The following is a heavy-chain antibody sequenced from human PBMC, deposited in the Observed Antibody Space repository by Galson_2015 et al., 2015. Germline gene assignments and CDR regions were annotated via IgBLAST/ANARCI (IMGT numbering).Heavy chain of an antibody. CDR1: GFTFSSYA. CDR2: ISGSGGST. D-gene: IGHD4-17*01. CDR3: AKGPRNYGDSRRGEDP. V-gene: IGHV3-23*01. Sequence: SLRLSCAASGFTFSSYAMSWVRQTPGKGLEWVSAISGSGGSTYYADSVKGRFTISRDNSKNTLYLQMNSLRADDTALYYCAKGPRNYGDSRRGEDPWGQGTLVTVSS. J-gene: IGHJ5*02.